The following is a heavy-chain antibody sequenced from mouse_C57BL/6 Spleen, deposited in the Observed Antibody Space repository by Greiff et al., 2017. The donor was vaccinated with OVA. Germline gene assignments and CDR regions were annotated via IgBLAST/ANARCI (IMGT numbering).Heavy chain of an antibody. D-gene: IGHD1-1*01. CDR3: ASTITTVPAWFAY. Sequence: VQLQQPGAELVKPGASVKLSCKASGYTFTSYWMHWVKQRPGRGLEWIGRIDPNSGGTKYNEKFKSKATLTVDKPSSTAYMQLSSLTSEDSAGYYCASTITTVPAWFAYWGQGTLVTVSA. CDR2: IDPNSGGT. CDR1: GYTFTSYW. V-gene: IGHV1-72*01. J-gene: IGHJ3*01.